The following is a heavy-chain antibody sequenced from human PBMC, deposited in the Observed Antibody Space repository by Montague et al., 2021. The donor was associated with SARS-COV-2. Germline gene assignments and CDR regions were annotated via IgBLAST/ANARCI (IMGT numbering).Heavy chain of an antibody. CDR3: ARDLGLVPAMVYYYYGMDV. CDR1: GFTFSSYS. Sequence: SLRLSCAASGFTFSSYSMNWVRQAPGKGLEWVSYISCSSSTIYYADSVKGRFTISRDNAKNSLYLQMNSLRDEDTAVYYCARDLGLVPAMVYYYYGMDVWGQGTTVTVSS. J-gene: IGHJ6*02. V-gene: IGHV3-48*02. D-gene: IGHD5-18*01. CDR2: ISCSSSTI.